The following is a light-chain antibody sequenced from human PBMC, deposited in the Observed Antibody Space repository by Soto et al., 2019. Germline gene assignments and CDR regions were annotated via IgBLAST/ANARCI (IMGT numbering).Light chain of an antibody. CDR2: DAS. V-gene: IGKV3-11*01. Sequence: EIVLTQSPATLSLSPGERATLSCRASQSVSSYLEWYQQKPGQAPRLLIYDASTRATGIPATFSGSGARTDFTLTISSLEPEDFAVYYCQQCTTWPLTFGGGTKVEIK. CDR3: QQCTTWPLT. J-gene: IGKJ4*01. CDR1: QSVSSY.